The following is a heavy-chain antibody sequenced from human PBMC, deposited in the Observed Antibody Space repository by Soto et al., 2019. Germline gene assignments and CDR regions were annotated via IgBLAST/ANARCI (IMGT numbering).Heavy chain of an antibody. Sequence: EVQLLESGGGLVQPGGSLRLSCAASGFTFSSYAMSWVRQAPGKGLEWGSAISGSGGSTYYADSVKGRFTISRDTSKNTLYLQINSRRAEDTPVYYCAKDIYAFWSAPSPAGYWGQGTLVSVSS. CDR1: GFTFSSYA. J-gene: IGHJ4*02. CDR3: AKDIYAFWSAPSPAGY. V-gene: IGHV3-23*01. D-gene: IGHD3-3*01. CDR2: ISGSGGST.